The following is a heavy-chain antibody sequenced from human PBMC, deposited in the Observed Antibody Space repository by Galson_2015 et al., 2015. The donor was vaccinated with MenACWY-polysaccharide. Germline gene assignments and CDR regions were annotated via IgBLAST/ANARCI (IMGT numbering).Heavy chain of an antibody. CDR1: GFSFNSYS. V-gene: IGHV3-21*03. D-gene: IGHD1-20*01. CDR2: ISSGGNFI. CDR3: ARVGNWNPEGKDAFDL. J-gene: IGHJ3*01. Sequence: LRLSCATSGFSFNSYSINWVRQAPGKGLEWVSSISSGGNFIYYTDSVKGRFTVSKDKTKGSVHLQMSSLRAEDTAVYYCARVGNWNPEGKDAFDLWGQGTMVTVSS.